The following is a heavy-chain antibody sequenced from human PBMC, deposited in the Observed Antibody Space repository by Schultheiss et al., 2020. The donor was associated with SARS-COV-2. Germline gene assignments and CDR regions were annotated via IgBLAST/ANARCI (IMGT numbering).Heavy chain of an antibody. Sequence: ASVKVSCKASGGTFSSYAISWVRQAPGQGLEWMGWISGYNGDTNYAQKFQGRVTMTTDTSTSTAYMELRSLRSDDTAVYYCARDFRGWLQLTLNYDDMDVWGQGTTVTVSS. J-gene: IGHJ6*02. CDR1: GGTFSSYA. D-gene: IGHD5-24*01. V-gene: IGHV1-18*01. CDR3: ARDFRGWLQLTLNYDDMDV. CDR2: ISGYNGDT.